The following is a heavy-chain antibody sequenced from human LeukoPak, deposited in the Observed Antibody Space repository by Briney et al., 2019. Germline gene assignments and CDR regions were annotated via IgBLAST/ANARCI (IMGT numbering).Heavy chain of an antibody. Sequence: SETLPLTCTVSGGSISSGSYYWGWIRQPPGKGLEWIGSIYYSGSTYYKPSLKSRVTISLDTSKNQFSLKLSSVTAADTAVYYCARSGSGYLRYYFDYWGQGTLVTVSS. CDR2: IYYSGST. CDR3: ARSGSGYLRYYFDY. V-gene: IGHV4-39*07. D-gene: IGHD5-12*01. J-gene: IGHJ4*02. CDR1: GGSISSGSYY.